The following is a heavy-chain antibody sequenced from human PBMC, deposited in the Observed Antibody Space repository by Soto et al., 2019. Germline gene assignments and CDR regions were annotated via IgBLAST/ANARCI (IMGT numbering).Heavy chain of an antibody. CDR2: ISPKSGAT. Sequence: SVKVSFKASGYTFINYYMHWVRQAPVQGFEWMGRISPKSGATNYAQKFQGRVSMTWDTSLKTAYMELSSLMSEDTAVYYCARPTGYISEWQYFDLWGQGTPVTVSS. CDR3: ARPTGYISEWQYFDL. V-gene: IGHV1-2*02. D-gene: IGHD3-22*01. J-gene: IGHJ4*02. CDR1: GYTFINYY.